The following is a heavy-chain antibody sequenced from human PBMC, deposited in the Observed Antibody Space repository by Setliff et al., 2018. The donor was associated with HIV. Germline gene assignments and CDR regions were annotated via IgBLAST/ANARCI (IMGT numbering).Heavy chain of an antibody. CDR3: ARERDSNGYQFDY. CDR2: INVDSGNT. CDR1: GFTFTNYA. J-gene: IGHJ4*02. D-gene: IGHD3-22*01. Sequence: GASVKVSCKASGFTFTNYAIHWVRQAPGQRPEWMGWINVDSGNTKYLQDLQGRVTITKDRSASTAYMEVSNLRSEDMAVYYCARERDSNGYQFDYWGQGTLVTVSS. V-gene: IGHV1-3*03.